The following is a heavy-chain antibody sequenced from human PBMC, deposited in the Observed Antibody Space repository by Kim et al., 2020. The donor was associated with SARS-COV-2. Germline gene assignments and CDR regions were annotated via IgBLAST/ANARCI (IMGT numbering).Heavy chain of an antibody. CDR2: ISSSGSTI. V-gene: IGHV3-48*03. CDR3: ARDLVGATVYYYYYGMDV. D-gene: IGHD1-26*01. Sequence: GGSLRLSCAASGFTFSSYEMNWVRQAPGKGLEWVSYISSSGSTIYYADSVKGRFTISRDNAKNSLYLQMNSLRAEDTAVYYCARDLVGATVYYYYYGMDVWGQGTTVTVSS. CDR1: GFTFSSYE. J-gene: IGHJ6*02.